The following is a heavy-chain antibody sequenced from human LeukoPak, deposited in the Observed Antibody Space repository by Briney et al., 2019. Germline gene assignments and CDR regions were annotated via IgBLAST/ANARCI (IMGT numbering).Heavy chain of an antibody. D-gene: IGHD6-13*01. CDR1: GFTFSSYS. J-gene: IGHJ4*02. CDR3: ARDPAVYSSSCFDY. CDR2: ISSSSSYI. V-gene: IGHV3-21*01. Sequence: GGSLRLSCAASGFTFSSYSMNWVRQALGKGLEWVSSISSSSSYIYYADSVKGRFTISRDNAKNSLYLQMNSLRAEDTAVYYCARDPAVYSSSCFDYWGQGTLVTVSS.